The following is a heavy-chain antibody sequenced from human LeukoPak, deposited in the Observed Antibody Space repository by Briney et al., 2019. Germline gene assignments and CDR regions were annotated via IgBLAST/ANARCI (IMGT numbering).Heavy chain of an antibody. CDR1: GGSISSYY. D-gene: IGHD4-17*01. J-gene: IGHJ4*02. CDR3: ARGPYGAYWDY. CDR2: IYYSGST. V-gene: IGHV4-59*01. Sequence: SETLSLTCTVSGGSISSYYWSWIRQPPGKGLEWIGYIYYSGSTNYNPSLKSRVTISVATSKHQFSLKLSSVTAADTAVYYCARGPYGAYWDYWGQGTLVTVSS.